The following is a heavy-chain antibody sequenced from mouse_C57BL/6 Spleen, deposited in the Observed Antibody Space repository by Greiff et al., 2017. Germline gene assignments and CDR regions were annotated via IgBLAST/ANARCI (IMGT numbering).Heavy chain of an antibody. CDR1: GLSLTSHG. Sequence: VKLVESGPGLVAPSQSLSITCTVSGLSLTSHGVHWVRQPPGKGLEWLVVLWSDGSTTFTSALKSRLSISKDNSKCQVFLKMNSLQTDDTAMYYCARHNYGSFFYDWGQGTTLAVAS. D-gene: IGHD1-1*01. CDR3: ARHNYGSFFYD. CDR2: LWSDGST. V-gene: IGHV2-6-1*01. J-gene: IGHJ2*01.